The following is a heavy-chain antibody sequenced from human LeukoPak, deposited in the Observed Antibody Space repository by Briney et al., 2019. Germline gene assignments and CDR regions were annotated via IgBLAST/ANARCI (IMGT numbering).Heavy chain of an antibody. D-gene: IGHD3-22*01. CDR1: GGSSSGYY. CDR2: INHSGST. J-gene: IGHJ4*02. Sequence: SETLSLTCAVYGGSSSGYYWSWIRQPPGKGLEWIGEINHSGSTNYNPSLKSRVTISVDTSKNQFSLKLSSVTAADPAVYYCARDSSGYYYGYWGQGTLVTVSS. CDR3: ARDSSGYYYGY. V-gene: IGHV4-34*01.